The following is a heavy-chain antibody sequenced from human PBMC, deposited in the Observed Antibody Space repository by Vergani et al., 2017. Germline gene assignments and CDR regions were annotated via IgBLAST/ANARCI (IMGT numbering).Heavy chain of an antibody. Sequence: EVYLVESGGGLVQPGGSLRLSCVGSGFKLVEYWMSWVRQAQGKGLEWVADMKEDGADKKYVDSVKGRFTISRDNAKNSLFLQMNSLRAEDTAVYFCARELHLVEHDLYYWGQGTLVTVSS. D-gene: IGHD3-16*01. V-gene: IGHV3-7*01. CDR3: ARELHLVEHDLYY. J-gene: IGHJ4*02. CDR1: GFKLVEYW. CDR2: MKEDGADK.